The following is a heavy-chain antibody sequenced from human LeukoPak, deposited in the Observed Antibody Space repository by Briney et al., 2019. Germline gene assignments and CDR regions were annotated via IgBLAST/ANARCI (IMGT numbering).Heavy chain of an antibody. V-gene: IGHV4-61*02. CDR3: ARTGVDSSGYYYYQLPFDY. CDR1: GGSISSGSYY. D-gene: IGHD3-22*01. Sequence: SETLSLTCTVSGGSISSGSYYWSWIRQPAGKGLEWIGRIYTSGSTNYNPSLKSRVTISVDTSKNQFSLKLSSVTAADTAVYYCARTGVDSSGYYYYQLPFDYWGQGTLVTVSS. CDR2: IYTSGST. J-gene: IGHJ4*02.